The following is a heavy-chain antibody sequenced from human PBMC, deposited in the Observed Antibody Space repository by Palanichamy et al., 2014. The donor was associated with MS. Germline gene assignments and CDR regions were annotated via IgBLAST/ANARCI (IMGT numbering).Heavy chain of an antibody. V-gene: IGHV1-2*04. J-gene: IGHJ4*02. CDR1: GYTFTAYY. Sequence: QVQLVQSGAEVKKPGASVKVSCKASGYTFTAYYMHWVRQAPGQGLEWMGWINPNSGDTNFAQKFQGWVTMTRDTSISTAYMELSRLTSDDTAVYYCATGRSSGPNALDYWGQGTLVIVSS. CDR3: ATGRSSGPNALDY. CDR2: INPNSGDT. D-gene: IGHD6-25*01.